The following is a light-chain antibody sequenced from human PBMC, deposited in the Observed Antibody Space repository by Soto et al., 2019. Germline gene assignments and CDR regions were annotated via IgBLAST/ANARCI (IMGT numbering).Light chain of an antibody. CDR3: QQYNSYSQT. J-gene: IGKJ1*01. V-gene: IGKV3-11*01. CDR2: DAS. CDR1: QSISNY. Sequence: EIVLTQSPATLSLSPGETATLSCRASQSISNYLAWYQHKPGQAPRLLIFDASNRATGIPARFSGSGSGTEFTLTISSLQPDDFATYYCQQYNSYSQTFGQGTKVDIK.